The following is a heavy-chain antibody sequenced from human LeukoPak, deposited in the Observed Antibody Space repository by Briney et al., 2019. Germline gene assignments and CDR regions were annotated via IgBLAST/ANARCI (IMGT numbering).Heavy chain of an antibody. D-gene: IGHD2-2*01. Sequence: GGSLRLSCAASGFTFSSYAMHWVRQAPGKGLEWVAVISYDGSNKYYADSVKGRFTISRDNSKNTLYLQMNSLRAEDTAVYYCARGVGVVPAAIGGFFDYWGQGTLVTVSS. CDR2: ISYDGSNK. V-gene: IGHV3-30-3*01. CDR3: ARGVGVVPAAIGGFFDY. J-gene: IGHJ4*02. CDR1: GFTFSSYA.